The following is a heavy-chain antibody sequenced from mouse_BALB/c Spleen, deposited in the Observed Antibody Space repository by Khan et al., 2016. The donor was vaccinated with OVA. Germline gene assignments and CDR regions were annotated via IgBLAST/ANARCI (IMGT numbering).Heavy chain of an antibody. D-gene: IGHD1-2*01. CDR1: GFIFSSYG. V-gene: IGHV5-6*01. Sequence: EVQLQESGGDLVNPGGSLKLSCAASGFIFSSYGMSWVRQTPDKRLEWVATISSGGTYTYYPDSVKGRFTISRDNAKNTLSFQMSSLKSEDTAMYYCTRFITTTTGDYYAMDYWGQGTSVTVSS. CDR3: TRFITTTTGDYYAMDY. CDR2: ISSGGTYT. J-gene: IGHJ4*01.